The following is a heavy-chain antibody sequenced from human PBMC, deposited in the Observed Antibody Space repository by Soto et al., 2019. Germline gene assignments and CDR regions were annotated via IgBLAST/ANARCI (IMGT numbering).Heavy chain of an antibody. CDR1: GSTFSTYA. CDR3: ARDEMVVATGSRTWHYYYGMDV. V-gene: IGHV1-69*12. D-gene: IGHD2-15*01. J-gene: IGHJ6*02. CDR2: INPIFGTA. Sequence: QVQLVQSGAEVKKPGSSVKVSCKSSGSTFSTYAISWVRQAPGQGLEWMGGINPIFGTANYAQKFQGRVTITADESTTTAYMELISLRSEDTAVYYCARDEMVVATGSRTWHYYYGMDVWGQGTTVTVSS.